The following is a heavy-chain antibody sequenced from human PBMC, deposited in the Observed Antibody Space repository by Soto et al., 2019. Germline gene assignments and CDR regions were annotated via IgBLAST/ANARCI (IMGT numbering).Heavy chain of an antibody. CDR1: GFTFSSYA. Sequence: GGSLRLSCAASGFTFSSYAMSCVRQAPGKGLEWVSAISGSGGSTYYADSVKGRFTISRDNSKNTLYLQMNSLRAEDTAVYYCAKEGYDDSSGYPPFDYWGQGTLVTVSS. CDR3: AKEGYDDSSGYPPFDY. CDR2: ISGSGGST. D-gene: IGHD3-22*01. V-gene: IGHV3-23*01. J-gene: IGHJ4*02.